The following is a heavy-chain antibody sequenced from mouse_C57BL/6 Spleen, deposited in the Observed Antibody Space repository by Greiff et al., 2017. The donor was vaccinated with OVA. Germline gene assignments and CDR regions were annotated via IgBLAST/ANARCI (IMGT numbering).Heavy chain of an antibody. V-gene: IGHV10-3*01. J-gene: IGHJ4*01. D-gene: IGHD2-1*01. CDR2: IRSKSSNYAT. Sequence: DVMLVESGGGLVQPKGSLKLSCAASGFTFNTYAMHWVRQAPGKGLEWVARIRSKSSNYATYYADSVKDRFTISRDDSQSMLYLQMNNLKTEDTAMYYCVRAHGNYEDYYAMDYWGQGTSVTVSS. CDR3: VRAHGNYEDYYAMDY. CDR1: GFTFNTYA.